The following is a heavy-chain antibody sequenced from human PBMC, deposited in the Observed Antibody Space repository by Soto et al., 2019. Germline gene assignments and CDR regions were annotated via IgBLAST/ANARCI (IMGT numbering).Heavy chain of an antibody. CDR1: GYTFSSYH. J-gene: IGHJ4*02. CDR3: ARDLPPVDY. Sequence: QIQLVQSGAEVKKPGASVKVSCKASGYTFSSYHITWVRQAPGQGLEWMGWISAYNGNTNYAQNLQGRVTMTTDPSTSTAYMELRSLTSEDTAVYYCARDLPPVDYWGQGTLVTVSS. V-gene: IGHV1-18*01. CDR2: ISAYNGNT.